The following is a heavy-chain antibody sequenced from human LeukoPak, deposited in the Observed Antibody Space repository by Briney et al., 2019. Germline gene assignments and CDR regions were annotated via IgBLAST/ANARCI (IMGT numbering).Heavy chain of an antibody. CDR3: ARLTSGTHPNFDY. V-gene: IGHV4-59*08. CDR2: IYYSGST. Sequence: SETLSLTCTGSGGSISSYYWSWIRQPPGKGLEWIGYIYYSGSTNYNPTLKSRVTISVDTCKNQFSLKLNSVTAADTAVYYCARLTSGTHPNFDYWGQGTMVTVSS. D-gene: IGHD3-10*01. CDR1: GGSISSYY. J-gene: IGHJ4*02.